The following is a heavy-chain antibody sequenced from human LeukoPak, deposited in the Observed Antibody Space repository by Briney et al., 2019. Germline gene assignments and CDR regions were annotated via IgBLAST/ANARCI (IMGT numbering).Heavy chain of an antibody. J-gene: IGHJ4*02. CDR3: ARTIAAAAPYFFDY. V-gene: IGHV4-39*07. D-gene: IGHD6-13*01. CDR2: IFYSGST. Sequence: SETLSLTCSVSGGSISSTYYYWGWIRQPPGKGLEWIGNIFYSGSTYYNPSLKSRVTISVDMSKNQFSLKLSSVTAADTAVYYCARTIAAAAPYFFDYWGQGTLVTVSS. CDR1: GGSISSTYYY.